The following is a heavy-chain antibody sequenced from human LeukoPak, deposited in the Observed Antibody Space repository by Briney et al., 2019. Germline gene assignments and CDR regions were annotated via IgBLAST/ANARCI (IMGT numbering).Heavy chain of an antibody. Sequence: PGGSLRLSCAASGFTFSSYGMHWARQAPGKGLEWVAVISYDGSNKYYADSVKGRFTISRDNSKNTLYLQMNSLRAEDTAVYYCAKDLPPADYWGQGTLVTVSS. CDR3: AKDLPPADY. CDR2: ISYDGSNK. CDR1: GFTFSSYG. V-gene: IGHV3-30*18. D-gene: IGHD5/OR15-5a*01. J-gene: IGHJ4*02.